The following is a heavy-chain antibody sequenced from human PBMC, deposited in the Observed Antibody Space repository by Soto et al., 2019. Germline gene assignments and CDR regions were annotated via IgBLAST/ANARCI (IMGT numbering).Heavy chain of an antibody. Sequence: QVHLVQSGAEVKKPGASVKVSCKASGYTFTSYGITWVRQAPGQGLEWMGWISAHNGNTAYAQKLQGRVIVTRDTSTSTAYMELRSLISDDAALYYGARGRYGDCWGQGALVTVSS. V-gene: IGHV1-18*01. CDR2: ISAHNGNT. D-gene: IGHD1-1*01. CDR3: ARGRYGDC. J-gene: IGHJ4*02. CDR1: GYTFTSYG.